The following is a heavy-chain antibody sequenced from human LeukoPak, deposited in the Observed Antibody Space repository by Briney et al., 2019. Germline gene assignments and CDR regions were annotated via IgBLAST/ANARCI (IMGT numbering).Heavy chain of an antibody. D-gene: IGHD5-24*01. V-gene: IGHV2-5*01. CDR3: AHRRPGEREMVFGGSVAFDY. CDR2: IYWNDDK. J-gene: IGHJ4*02. Sequence: ESGPTLVKPTQTLTLTCTFSGFSLSTSGVGVGWIRQPPGKALEWLALIYWNDDKRHSPSLKSRLTITKDTSKNQVVLTMTNMDPVDTATYYCAHRRPGEREMVFGGSVAFDYWGQGTLVTVSS. CDR1: GFSLSTSGVG.